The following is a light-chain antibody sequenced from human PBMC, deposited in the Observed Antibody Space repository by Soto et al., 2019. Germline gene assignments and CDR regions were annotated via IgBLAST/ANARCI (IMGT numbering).Light chain of an antibody. CDR3: QVWDSSSDHVV. V-gene: IGLV3-21*04. J-gene: IGLJ2*01. Sequence: SYELTQPPSVSVAPGKTARITCGGNNIGSKSVHWYQQKPGQAPVLVSYYDSDRPSGIPERFSGSNSGNTATLTISRVEVGDEADYYCQVWDSSSDHVVFGGGTKLTVL. CDR1: NIGSKS. CDR2: YDS.